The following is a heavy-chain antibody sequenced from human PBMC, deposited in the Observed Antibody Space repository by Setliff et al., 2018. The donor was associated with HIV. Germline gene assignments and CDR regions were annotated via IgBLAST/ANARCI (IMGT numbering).Heavy chain of an antibody. CDR2: MNPNNGHT. J-gene: IGHJ6*03. CDR3: ARGYTNIEMATTYSYYMDV. CDR1: GYAFIHYD. Sequence: RASVKVSCKASGYAFIHYDINWVRQAPGQGLEWLGWMNPNNGHTAFAQKFQGRVAMVRDTSTSTAFMEVNSLTFDDTAIYYCARGYTNIEMATTYSYYMDVWGMGTAVTVSS. V-gene: IGHV1-8*02. D-gene: IGHD1-1*01.